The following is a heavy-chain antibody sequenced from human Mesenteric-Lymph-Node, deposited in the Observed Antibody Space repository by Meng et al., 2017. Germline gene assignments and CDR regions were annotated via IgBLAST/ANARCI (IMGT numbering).Heavy chain of an antibody. V-gene: IGHV4-4*03. J-gene: IGHJ4*02. CDR1: GGSISISTW. D-gene: IGHD6-19*01. CDR3: ARDPYATGWAG. CDR2: IYHSGGT. Sequence: QESGRGLGTSPGTVHLCRAVAGGSISISTWWSWVRQPPGKGLEWIGEIYHSGGTNYNPSLRGRVTISLDKSKNQFSLTLRSVTAADTAVYYCARDPYATGWAGWGQGTLVTVSS.